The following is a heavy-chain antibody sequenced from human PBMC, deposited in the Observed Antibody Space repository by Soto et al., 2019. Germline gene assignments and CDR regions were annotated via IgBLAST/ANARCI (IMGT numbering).Heavy chain of an antibody. J-gene: IGHJ5*02. Sequence: SETLSLTCTVSGGSISSYYWSWIRQPPGKGLEWIGYIYYSGSTNYNPSLKSRVTISVDTSKNQFSLKLSSVTAADTAVYYCESLTLWYSSSWAAWFDPWGQGTLVTVSS. CDR2: IYYSGST. D-gene: IGHD6-13*01. CDR1: GGSISSYY. CDR3: ESLTLWYSSSWAAWFDP. V-gene: IGHV4-59*08.